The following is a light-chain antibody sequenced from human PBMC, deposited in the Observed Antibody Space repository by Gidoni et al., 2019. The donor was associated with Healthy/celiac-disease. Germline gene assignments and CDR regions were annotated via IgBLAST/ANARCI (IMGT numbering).Light chain of an antibody. CDR1: SSDVGGYNY. V-gene: IGLV2-11*01. Sequence: QSALTQPRSVSGSPGPSGTISYTGTSSDVGGYNYVSWYQQHPGKAPKLMIYAVSKRPSGVPDRFSGSKSGNTASLTISGLQAEDEADYYCCSYAGSYTFVFGTGTKVTVL. CDR3: CSYAGSYTFV. CDR2: AVS. J-gene: IGLJ1*01.